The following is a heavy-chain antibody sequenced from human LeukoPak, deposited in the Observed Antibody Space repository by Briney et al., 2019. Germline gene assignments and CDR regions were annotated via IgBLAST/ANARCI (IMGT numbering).Heavy chain of an antibody. Sequence: GGSLRLSCAASGFTFSSYAMHWVRQAPGKGLEWVAVISYDGSNKYYADSVKGRFTISRGNSKNTLYLQMNSLRAEDTAVYYCARDLSMTTVTTIDYWGQGTLVTVSS. CDR2: ISYDGSNK. D-gene: IGHD4-11*01. CDR3: ARDLSMTTVTTIDY. V-gene: IGHV3-30-3*01. CDR1: GFTFSSYA. J-gene: IGHJ4*02.